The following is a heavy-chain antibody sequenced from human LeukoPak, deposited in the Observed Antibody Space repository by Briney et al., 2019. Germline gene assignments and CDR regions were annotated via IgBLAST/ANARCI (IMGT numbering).Heavy chain of an antibody. V-gene: IGHV1-2*02. CDR1: GYIFTGYY. Sequence: ASVKVSSKASGYIFTGYYMHWVRQAPGQGLEWMAWINPNSGDTNYAQKFKGRVTMTRDTSIRTAYMELSRLRSDDTAVYYCARSDYYYYYMDVWGKGTTVIVSS. J-gene: IGHJ6*03. CDR2: INPNSGDT. CDR3: ARSDYYYYYMDV.